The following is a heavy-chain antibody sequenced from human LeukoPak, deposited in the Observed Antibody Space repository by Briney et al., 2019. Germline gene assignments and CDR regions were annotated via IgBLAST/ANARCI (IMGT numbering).Heavy chain of an antibody. D-gene: IGHD3-22*01. V-gene: IGHV3-23*01. CDR2: ISGSGGST. CDR1: GFTFSSYG. Sequence: GGSLRLSCAASGFTFSSYGMSWVRQTPGKGLEWVSAISGSGGSTYYADSVKGRFTISRDNSKNTLYLQMNSLRAEDTAVYYCASYDSRGYLADYWGQGTLVTVSS. J-gene: IGHJ4*02. CDR3: ASYDSRGYLADY.